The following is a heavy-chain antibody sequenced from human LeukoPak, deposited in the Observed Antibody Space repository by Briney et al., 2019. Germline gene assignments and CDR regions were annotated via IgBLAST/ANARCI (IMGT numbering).Heavy chain of an antibody. CDR3: ARDGYGNNYMDV. CDR2: IYSGGTT. V-gene: IGHV3-53*01. Sequence: GGSLRLSCAASGFTVSSNFMSWVRQAPGMGLEWVSVIYSGGTTYYADSVKGRFTISRDNSRNTLYLQMNSLRAEDTAVYYCARDGYGNNYMDVWGKGTTVTVSS. CDR1: GFTVSSNF. J-gene: IGHJ6*03. D-gene: IGHD1/OR15-1a*01.